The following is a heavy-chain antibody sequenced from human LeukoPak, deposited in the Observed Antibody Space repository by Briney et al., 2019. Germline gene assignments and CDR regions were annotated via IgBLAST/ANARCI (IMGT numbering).Heavy chain of an antibody. Sequence: SVKVSCKASGGTFSSYAISWVRQAPGQGLEWMGGIIPIFGTANYVQKFQGRVTITTDESTSTAYMELSSLTSEDTAVYYCARAHQWELRIGYYYMDVWGKGTTVTVSS. CDR2: IIPIFGTA. D-gene: IGHD1-26*01. CDR1: GGTFSSYA. V-gene: IGHV1-69*05. J-gene: IGHJ6*03. CDR3: ARAHQWELRIGYYYMDV.